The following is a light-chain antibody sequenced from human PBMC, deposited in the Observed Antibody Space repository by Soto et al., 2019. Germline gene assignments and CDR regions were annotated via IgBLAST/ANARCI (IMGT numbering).Light chain of an antibody. J-gene: IGKJ2*01. CDR3: QQYSNLPPNT. CDR2: DAS. Sequence: ETVLTQSPATLSLSPGDRAPLSCGASQSINDNYLAWYQQKPGLAPRLLIYDASTRATGIPDRFSGSGSGTDFTLTISRLEPEDFAMYYCQQYSNLPPNTFGQGTKVEIK. V-gene: IGKV3D-20*01. CDR1: QSINDNY.